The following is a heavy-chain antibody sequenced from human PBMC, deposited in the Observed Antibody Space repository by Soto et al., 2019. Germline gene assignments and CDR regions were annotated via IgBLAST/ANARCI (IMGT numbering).Heavy chain of an antibody. D-gene: IGHD2-2*01. CDR1: GYTFTGYY. Sequence: ASVKVSCKASGYTFTGYYVHWVRQAPGQGLEWMGWINPNSGDTNSAQKFQGRVTLTRDTSISTAYMELRRLRSDDTAVYYCAKSAPLYCTSTSCFTTSYNWFYPWGQGTLVTVSS. V-gene: IGHV1-2*02. J-gene: IGHJ5*02. CDR2: INPNSGDT. CDR3: AKSAPLYCTSTSCFTTSYNWFYP.